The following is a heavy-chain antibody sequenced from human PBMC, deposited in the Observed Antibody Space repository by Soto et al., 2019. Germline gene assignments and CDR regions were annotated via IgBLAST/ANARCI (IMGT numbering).Heavy chain of an antibody. CDR2: ISSSSSTI. Sequence: GGSLRLSCAASGFTFSSYSMNWVRQAPGKGLEWVSYISSSSSTIYYADSVKGRFTISRDNAKNSLYLQMNSLRDEDTAVYYCAREGQYYYGSGSYYPPYSYYGMDVWGQGTTVTVSS. CDR1: GFTFSSYS. D-gene: IGHD3-10*01. CDR3: AREGQYYYGSGSYYPPYSYYGMDV. J-gene: IGHJ6*02. V-gene: IGHV3-48*02.